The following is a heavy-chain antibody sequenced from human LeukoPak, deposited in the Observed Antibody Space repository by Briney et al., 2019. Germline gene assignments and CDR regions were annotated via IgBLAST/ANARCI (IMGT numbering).Heavy chain of an antibody. J-gene: IGHJ6*03. CDR2: INPSGST. CDR3: ARDRQEISMILVVMTGVSYYLDV. Sequence: PSETLSLTCAVYGGSFSGYYWTWIRQSPGKGLEWIGEINPSGSTYYNPSLKSRLTISGDTSKGQFSLRLTSVTAADTAVYYCARDRQEISMILVVMTGVSYYLDVWGKGTTVTVS. D-gene: IGHD3-22*01. V-gene: IGHV4-34*01. CDR1: GGSFSGYY.